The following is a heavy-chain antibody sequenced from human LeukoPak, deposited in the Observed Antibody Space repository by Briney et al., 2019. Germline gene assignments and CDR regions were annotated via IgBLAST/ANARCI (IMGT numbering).Heavy chain of an antibody. J-gene: IGHJ3*02. CDR1: GGSISSSSYF. CDR2: IYYTGST. D-gene: IGHD1-26*01. V-gene: IGHV4-39*01. Sequence: PSETLSLTCTVSGGSISSSSYFWGWIRQPPGKGLEWIGTIYYTGSTYYKSSLKSRLTISVDTSKNQYSLKLSSVTAADTAVYYCATTTPVSTDDAFDIWGQGTMVTVSS. CDR3: ATTTPVSTDDAFDI.